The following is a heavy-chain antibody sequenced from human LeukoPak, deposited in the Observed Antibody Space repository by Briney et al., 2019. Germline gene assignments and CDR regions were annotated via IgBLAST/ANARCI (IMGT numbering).Heavy chain of an antibody. V-gene: IGHV4-31*03. CDR2: ISYTRST. CDR3: AGDVGADGYNSRTWLDP. Sequence: SETLSLICTVSDGSISNVCYYWSWLRQHPGKVLEWIGYISYTRSTYYNPSLKRRVSISVDTSKNHFHLTLSSVTAADSAAYFCAGDVGADGYNSRTWLDPGKQGSLVTV. CDR1: DGSISNVCYY. J-gene: IGHJ5*02. D-gene: IGHD5-24*01.